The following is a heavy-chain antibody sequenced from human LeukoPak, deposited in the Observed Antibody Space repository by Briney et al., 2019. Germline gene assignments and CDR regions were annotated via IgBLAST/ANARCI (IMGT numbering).Heavy chain of an antibody. D-gene: IGHD3-10*01. Sequence: GGSLRVSCTASGFTFSSYSMNWVRQAPGKGLEWVSSISSSSSYIYYADSVKGRFTISRDNAKNSLYLQMNSLRAEDTALYYCARVVSYYYGSGNFDWGQGTLVTVSS. V-gene: IGHV3-21*04. CDR1: GFTFSSYS. CDR2: ISSSSSYI. J-gene: IGHJ4*02. CDR3: ARVVSYYYGSGNFD.